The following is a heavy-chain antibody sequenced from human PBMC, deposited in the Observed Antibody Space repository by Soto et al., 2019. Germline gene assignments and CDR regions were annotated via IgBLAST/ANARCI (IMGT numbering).Heavy chain of an antibody. V-gene: IGHV4-34*01. CDR3: ATTYSGNTRGTFDI. D-gene: IGHD1-26*01. J-gene: IGHJ3*02. Sequence: QVQLQQWGAGLLKPSETLSLTCAVYGGSFSGYYWSWIRQPPGKGLEWIGEINHSGSTNYNPSLKSRVTISVDTSKNQFSLKLGSVTAADTAVYYCATTYSGNTRGTFDIWGQGTMVTVSS. CDR1: GGSFSGYY. CDR2: INHSGST.